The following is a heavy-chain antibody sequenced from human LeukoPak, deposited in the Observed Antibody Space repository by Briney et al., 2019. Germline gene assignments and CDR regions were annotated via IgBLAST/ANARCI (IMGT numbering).Heavy chain of an antibody. CDR2: ISSSSSTI. J-gene: IGHJ4*02. CDR1: GFTFSSYS. D-gene: IGHD5-18*01. CDR3: ASLYSYGPNWGLDEDY. V-gene: IGHV3-48*01. Sequence: PGGSLRLSCAASGFTFSSYSMNWVRQAPGKGLEWVSYISSSSSTIYYADSVKGRFTISRDNAKNSLYLQMNSLRAGDTAVYYCASLYSYGPNWGLDEDYWGQGTLVTVSS.